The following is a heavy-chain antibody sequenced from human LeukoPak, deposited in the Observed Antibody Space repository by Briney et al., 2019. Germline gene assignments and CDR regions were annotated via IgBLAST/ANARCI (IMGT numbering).Heavy chain of an antibody. CDR1: ASTFTIYD. V-gene: IGHV1-8*01. CDR3: AREPSLHGSSSYNY. J-gene: IGHJ4*02. CDR2: MNLNSGDT. Sequence: ASVTVSFTSSASTFTIYDINWVRQAPGPGLERKGWMNLNSGDTGYAQKFTGRGTMTWSTSISTAYMELSNLRSDDTAVYYCAREPSLHGSSSYNYWGQGTLVTVSS. D-gene: IGHD6-6*01.